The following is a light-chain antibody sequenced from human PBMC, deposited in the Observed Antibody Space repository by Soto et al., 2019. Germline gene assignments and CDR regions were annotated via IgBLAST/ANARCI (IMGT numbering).Light chain of an antibody. CDR3: QQLRTYQLT. CDR2: ATS. CDR1: QGINSY. Sequence: DIPLTQSPSFLSASVGDRVTITCRASQGINSYLAWYQQKPGKDPKLLIYATSSLQAGVTSRFSGDGSGTEFTLTIRSLEPEDCVICFCQQLRTYQLTFGGGTKVETK. J-gene: IGKJ4*01. V-gene: IGKV1-9*01.